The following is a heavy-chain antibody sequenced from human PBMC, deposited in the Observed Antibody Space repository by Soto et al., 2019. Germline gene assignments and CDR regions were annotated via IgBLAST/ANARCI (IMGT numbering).Heavy chain of an antibody. CDR1: GGSISSGGYS. Sequence: ASETLSLTCAVSGGSISSGGYSWSWIRQPPGKGLEWIGYIYHSGSTYYNPSLKSRVTISVDRSKNQFSLKLSSVTAADTAVYYCARVANYYDSSGYIHYFDYWGQGTLVTVSS. V-gene: IGHV4-30-2*01. D-gene: IGHD3-22*01. CDR3: ARVANYYDSSGYIHYFDY. CDR2: IYHSGST. J-gene: IGHJ4*02.